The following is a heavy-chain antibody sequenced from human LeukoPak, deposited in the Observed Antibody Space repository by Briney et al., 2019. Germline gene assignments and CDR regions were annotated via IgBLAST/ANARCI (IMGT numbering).Heavy chain of an antibody. CDR1: GGSISSYY. D-gene: IGHD1-26*01. Sequence: SETLSLTCTVSGGSISSYYWSWIRQPPGKGLEWIGYIYYSGSTNYNPSLKSRVTISVDTSKNQFSLKLSSVTAADTAVYYCARDRSHPFDYWGQGTLVTVSS. V-gene: IGHV4-59*12. J-gene: IGHJ4*02. CDR3: ARDRSHPFDY. CDR2: IYYSGST.